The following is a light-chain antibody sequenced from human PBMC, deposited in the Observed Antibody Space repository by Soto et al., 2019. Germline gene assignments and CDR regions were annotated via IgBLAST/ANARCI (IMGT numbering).Light chain of an antibody. CDR3: CSYAGSSTYV. Sequence: QSVLTQPRSVSGSPGQSVTVSCTGTSSDVGGYNFVSWFQQHPGKAPKLMIYDVTKRPSGVPDRFSGSKSGNTASLTISGVQAEDEADYYCCSYAGSSTYVFGTGTKLTVL. J-gene: IGLJ1*01. CDR1: SSDVGGYNF. V-gene: IGLV2-11*01. CDR2: DVT.